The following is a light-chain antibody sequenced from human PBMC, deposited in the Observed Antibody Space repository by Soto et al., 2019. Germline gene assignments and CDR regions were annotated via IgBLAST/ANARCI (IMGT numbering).Light chain of an antibody. CDR3: AAWDDSLSGYV. CDR2: SNT. V-gene: IGLV1-47*02. Sequence: QSVLSQPPSASGTPGQRVTISCPGSSSNIGNNYVYWYHQLPGTAPKLLIYSNTQRPSGVPDRFSGSKSGTSASLAISGLRSEDEADYYCAAWDDSLSGYVFGTGTKVTVL. CDR1: SSNIGNNY. J-gene: IGLJ1*01.